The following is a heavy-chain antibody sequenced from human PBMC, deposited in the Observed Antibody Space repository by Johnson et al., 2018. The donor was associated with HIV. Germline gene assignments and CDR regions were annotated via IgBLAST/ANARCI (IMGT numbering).Heavy chain of an antibody. D-gene: IGHD5-12*01. CDR3: AGTYSGYEESAFDI. Sequence: QVQLVESGGGVLRPGGSLRLSCAASGFTLSTYGMHWVRQAPGKGLDWVAFIWYDGSNKYYADSVKGRFTISRDNSKDTLYLQMNSLRAEDTAVYYCAGTYSGYEESAFDIWGQGTMVTVSS. CDR1: GFTLSTYG. CDR2: IWYDGSNK. J-gene: IGHJ3*02. V-gene: IGHV3-30*02.